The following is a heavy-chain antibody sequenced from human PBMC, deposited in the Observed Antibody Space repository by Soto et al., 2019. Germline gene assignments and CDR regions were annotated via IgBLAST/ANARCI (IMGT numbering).Heavy chain of an antibody. V-gene: IGHV1-69*01. CDR3: ASTYGEIAAFDI. Sequence: QVQLVQSGAEVKKPGSSVKVSCKTSGGPFNNHAINWVRQAPGQGLEWVGLVIPTLATADYAQKFQGRVTMTADEVTNTACMELSSLRSDDTGVYYCASTYGEIAAFDIWGQGTLVTVSS. CDR1: GGPFNNHA. CDR2: VIPTLATA. J-gene: IGHJ3*02. D-gene: IGHD4-17*01.